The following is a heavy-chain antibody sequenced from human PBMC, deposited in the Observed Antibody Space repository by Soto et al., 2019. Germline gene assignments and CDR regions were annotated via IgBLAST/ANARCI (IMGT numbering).Heavy chain of an antibody. Sequence: QVQLVQSGAEVKEPGASVTVSCRASGDRFTDYYMHWVRQAPGQGLEWMGWINPNSGVTKYAQKFQGWATMPRYESIRTVYMKLLRLCFDETAIYFAARECGGATATLDYYCFYMDVCATGTTVTVSS. CDR2: INPNSGVT. J-gene: IGHJ6*03. D-gene: IGHD5-12*01. V-gene: IGHV1-2*04. CDR3: ARECGGATATLDYYCFYMDV. CDR1: GDRFTDYY.